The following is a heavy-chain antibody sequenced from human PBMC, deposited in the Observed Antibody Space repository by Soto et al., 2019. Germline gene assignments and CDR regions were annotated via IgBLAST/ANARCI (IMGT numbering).Heavy chain of an antibody. J-gene: IGHJ6*02. D-gene: IGHD4-17*01. V-gene: IGHV4-59*01. CDR2: IYYSGST. CDR1: TGSISGYY. Sequence: PSETLSLTCTVSTGSISGYYWNWIRQAPGKGLEWIGYIYYSGSTNYNPSLNSRVTISVDTSKNEFSLKMSSVNAADTAVYYCARGLRRYYAMDVWGQGTTVTVSS. CDR3: ARGLRRYYAMDV.